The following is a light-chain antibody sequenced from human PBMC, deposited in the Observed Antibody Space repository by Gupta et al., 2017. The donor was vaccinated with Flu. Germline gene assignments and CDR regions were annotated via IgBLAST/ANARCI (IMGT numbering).Light chain of an antibody. V-gene: IGKV3-20*01. CDR1: QSVSSSY. CDR2: GAS. CDR3: QQYGSSQWT. J-gene: IGKJ1*01. Sequence: EIVSTQSLGTLSSSPGESATLSCRARQSVSSSYLAWYQQKPGQAPRLLIYGASSRATGIPDRFSGSGSGTDFNLTISRVEAEDVAVYYCQQYGSSQWTFGQGTKVEIK.